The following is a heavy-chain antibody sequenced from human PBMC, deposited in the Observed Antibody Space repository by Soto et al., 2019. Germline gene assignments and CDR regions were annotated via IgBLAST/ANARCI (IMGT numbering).Heavy chain of an antibody. J-gene: IGHJ4*02. CDR3: ARHNYGSGSTYFDY. Sequence: ETLSLTCTVSGGSISRYYWSWIRQPPGKGLEWIGYIYYSGSTNYNPSLKSRVTISVDTSKNQFSLKLNSMTAADTAVYYCARHNYGSGSTYFDYWGQGTLVTVSS. V-gene: IGHV4-59*08. CDR1: GGSISRYY. D-gene: IGHD3-10*01. CDR2: IYYSGST.